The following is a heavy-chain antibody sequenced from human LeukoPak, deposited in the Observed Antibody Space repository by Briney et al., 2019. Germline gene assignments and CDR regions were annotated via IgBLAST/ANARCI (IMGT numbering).Heavy chain of an antibody. CDR2: IYYSGST. D-gene: IGHD6-13*01. Sequence: PSETLSLTCTVSGGSISSGDYYWSWIRQPPGKGLEWIGYIYYSGSTYYNPSLKIRITIPVDTSKNQFSLKLSSVTAADTAVYYCATHLLGSSWGVAYDIWGQGTMVTVSS. CDR3: ATHLLGSSWGVAYDI. V-gene: IGHV4-30-4*01. J-gene: IGHJ3*02. CDR1: GGSISSGDYY.